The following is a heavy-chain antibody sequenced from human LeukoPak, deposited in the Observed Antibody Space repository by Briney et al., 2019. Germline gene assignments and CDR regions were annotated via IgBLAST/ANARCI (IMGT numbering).Heavy chain of an antibody. CDR2: INSDGSST. CDR1: GFTFSSYW. CDR3: AKDNGDYAMDAFDI. Sequence: QPGGSLRLSCAASGFTFSSYWMHWVRQAPGKGLVWVSRINSDGSSTSYADSVRGRFTISRDNSKNTLYLQMNSLRAEDTAVYYCAKDNGDYAMDAFDIWGQGTMVTVSS. V-gene: IGHV3-74*01. D-gene: IGHD4-17*01. J-gene: IGHJ3*02.